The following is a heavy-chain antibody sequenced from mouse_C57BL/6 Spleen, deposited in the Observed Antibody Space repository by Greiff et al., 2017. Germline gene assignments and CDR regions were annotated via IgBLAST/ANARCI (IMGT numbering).Heavy chain of an antibody. J-gene: IGHJ3*01. CDR3: TISYYSNPWFAY. CDR1: GFNIKDDY. CDR2: IDPENGDT. V-gene: IGHV14-4*01. D-gene: IGHD2-5*01. Sequence: VQLQQSGAELVRPGASVKLSCTASGFNIKDDYMHWVKQRPEQGLEWIGWIDPENGDTEYASKFQGKATITADTSSNTAYLQLSSLTSEDTAVYYCTISYYSNPWFAYWGQGTLVTVSA.